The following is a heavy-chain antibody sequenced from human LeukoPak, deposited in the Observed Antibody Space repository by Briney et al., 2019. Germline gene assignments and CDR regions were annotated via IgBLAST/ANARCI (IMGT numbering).Heavy chain of an antibody. CDR1: GGSIGSSNW. CDR2: IYYSGNT. J-gene: IGHJ6*02. Sequence: SGTLSLTCAVSGGSIGSSNWWSWVRQPPGKGLEWIGEIYYSGNTNYNPSLKSRVTISIDKSKNQFSLKLSSVTAADTAVYYCARLATGGYYYYGMDVWGQGTTVTVSS. V-gene: IGHV4-4*02. D-gene: IGHD5-12*01. CDR3: ARLATGGYYYYGMDV.